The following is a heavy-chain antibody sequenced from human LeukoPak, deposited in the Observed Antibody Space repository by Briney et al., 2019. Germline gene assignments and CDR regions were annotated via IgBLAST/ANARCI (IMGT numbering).Heavy chain of an antibody. CDR2: INPSCGST. V-gene: IGHV1-46*01. J-gene: IGHJ4*02. D-gene: IGHD6-19*01. CDR1: GYTFTSYY. CDR3: ASPPIGSSGLDY. Sequence: ASVKFSCKASGYTFTSYYMHWVRQAPGQGLEWMGIINPSCGSTSYAQKFQGRVTMTRDTSTSTVYMELSSLRSEDTAVYYCASPPIGSSGLDYWGQGTLVTVSS.